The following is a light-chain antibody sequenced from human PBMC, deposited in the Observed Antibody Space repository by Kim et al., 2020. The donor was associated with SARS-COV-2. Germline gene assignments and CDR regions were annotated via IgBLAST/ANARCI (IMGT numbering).Light chain of an antibody. J-gene: IGKJ2*01. CDR1: QSIVIY. Sequence: DFQLTQSPSSLSASVGDRVTITCRASQSIVIYLNWYQHKPGTAPKLLIHGSSLQSGVPSRFSGSGSGTDFSLTINSLQPEDFATYYCQQFYSIPTFGQGTKVDIK. V-gene: IGKV1-39*01. CDR3: QQFYSIPT. CDR2: GS.